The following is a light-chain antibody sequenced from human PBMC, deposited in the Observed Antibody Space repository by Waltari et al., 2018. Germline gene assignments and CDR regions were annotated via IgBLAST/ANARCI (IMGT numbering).Light chain of an antibody. Sequence: DIQMTQSPSSLSASVGDRVTITCRASQSISSYLNWYQQKPGKAPKLLIYAASSLQSGVPSRFSGSGSVTDFTLTISSLQPEDFATYYCQQSYSTPTFGGGTKLEIK. J-gene: IGKJ4*01. CDR2: AAS. CDR3: QQSYSTPT. CDR1: QSISSY. V-gene: IGKV1-39*01.